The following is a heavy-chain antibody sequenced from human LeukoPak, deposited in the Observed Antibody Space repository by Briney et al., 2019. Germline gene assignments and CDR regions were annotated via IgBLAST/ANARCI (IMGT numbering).Heavy chain of an antibody. CDR3: ATDRDYSNTERGFDY. D-gene: IGHD4-11*01. CDR1: GYTFTDYY. J-gene: IGHJ4*02. V-gene: IGHV1-2*02. Sequence: ASVTVSYKPSGYTFTDYYIHWVRQAPGQGLEWMGWINPNSGETNSAQKFQGRVTMTGDTAIRTAYMALSRLTSDDTAVYYCATDRDYSNTERGFDYWGQGTLVTVSS. CDR2: INPNSGET.